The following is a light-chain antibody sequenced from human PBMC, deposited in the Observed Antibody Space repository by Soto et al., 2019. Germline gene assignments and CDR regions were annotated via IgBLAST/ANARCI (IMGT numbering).Light chain of an antibody. CDR2: AAS. CDR1: QSITSY. V-gene: IGKV1-39*01. J-gene: IGKJ5*01. CDR3: QQSYTTPYT. Sequence: DIQMTQSPSSLSASVGYRITITCRASQSITSYLNWYQQKPGKAPNLLIYAASSLQSGVPSRFSGSGSGTDFTLTISSLQPEDFATYYCQQSYTTPYTFGQGTRLEI.